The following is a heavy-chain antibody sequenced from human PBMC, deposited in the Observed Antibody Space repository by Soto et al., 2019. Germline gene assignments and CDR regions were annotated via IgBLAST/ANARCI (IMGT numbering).Heavy chain of an antibody. Sequence: QVPLEQSGAEVREPGASVQVSCNTSGYTFTSYGVTWLRQAPGQGLEWMGWISPYIGDTNYAEKFQGRVTMNTDTSTRTAYMELRRLTSADPATYYCARETAYCSGRTCYTAFDVWGQGTVVTVSS. CDR3: ARETAYCSGRTCYTAFDV. J-gene: IGHJ3*01. CDR2: ISPYIGDT. D-gene: IGHD2-15*01. CDR1: GYTFTSYG. V-gene: IGHV1-18*01.